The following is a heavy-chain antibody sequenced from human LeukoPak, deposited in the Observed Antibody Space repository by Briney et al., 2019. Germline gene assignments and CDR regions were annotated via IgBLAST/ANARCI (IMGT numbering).Heavy chain of an antibody. D-gene: IGHD5-24*01. Sequence: GGSLRLSCAASGFTFSSYAMHWVRQAPGKGLEWVAVISYDGSNKYYADSVKGRFTISRDNSKNTLYLQMNSLRAEDTAVYYCAGGEEMASMPFDIWGQGAMVTVSS. CDR2: ISYDGSNK. J-gene: IGHJ3*02. CDR3: AGGEEMASMPFDI. CDR1: GFTFSSYA. V-gene: IGHV3-30-3*01.